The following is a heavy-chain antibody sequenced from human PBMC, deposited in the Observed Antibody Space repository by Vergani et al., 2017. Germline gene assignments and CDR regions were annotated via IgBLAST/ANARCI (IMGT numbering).Heavy chain of an antibody. CDR1: GFTFSSHA. D-gene: IGHD5-24*01. V-gene: IGHV3-23*01. Sequence: EVQFLQSEGAVVQPGGFLGLSCVASGFTFSSHAMSWVRQGHGQGLGWVSSIKNTGDSTHYADSVKGRFTISRDNSKNPLYLQINSLRVEDTAVYYCGRGSDNYNWGQGTLVTVSS. J-gene: IGHJ4*02. CDR2: IKNTGDST. CDR3: GRGSDNYN.